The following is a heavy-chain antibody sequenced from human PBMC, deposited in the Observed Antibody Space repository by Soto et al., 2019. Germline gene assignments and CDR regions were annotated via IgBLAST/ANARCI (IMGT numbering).Heavy chain of an antibody. CDR3: AKVPRDIVLMVYAIRY. J-gene: IGHJ4*02. Sequence: GSLRLSCAASGFTFSSYAMSWVRQASGKGLEWVSAISGSGGSTYYADSVKGRFTISRDNSKDTLYLQMNSLRAEDTAVYYCAKVPRDIVLMVYAIRYWGQGTLVTVSS. CDR1: GFTFSSYA. D-gene: IGHD2-8*01. V-gene: IGHV3-23*01. CDR2: ISGSGGST.